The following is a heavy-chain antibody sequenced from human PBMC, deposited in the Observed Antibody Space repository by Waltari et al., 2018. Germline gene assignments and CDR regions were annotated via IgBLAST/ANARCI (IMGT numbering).Heavy chain of an antibody. CDR3: ARDGGGTNRSYRYFDL. Sequence: QVQLVESGGGLVKPGGSMRLSCAASGFRFRASSMSWMRQAPGKGLEWISHISSSGTFVYYADSVKGRFTISRDNAKNSLYLQMNSLKDEDTAVYYCARDGGGTNRSYRYFDLWGRGTLVRVSS. CDR1: GFRFRASS. CDR2: ISSSGTFV. D-gene: IGHD1-26*01. J-gene: IGHJ2*01. V-gene: IGHV3-11*01.